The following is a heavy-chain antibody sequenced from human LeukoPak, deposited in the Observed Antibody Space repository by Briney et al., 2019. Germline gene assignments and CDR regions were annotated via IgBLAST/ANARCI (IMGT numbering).Heavy chain of an antibody. D-gene: IGHD1-26*01. J-gene: IGHJ4*02. CDR3: ARDEGATPNIQFLFDY. Sequence: PGGSLRLSCAASGFTVSSNYMSWVRQAPGKGLEWVSVIYTGGSTYYADSVKGRFTISRDNSKNTLYLQMNSLRAEDTAVYYCARDEGATPNIQFLFDYWGQGTLVTVSS. CDR1: GFTVSSNY. CDR2: IYTGGST. V-gene: IGHV3-53*01.